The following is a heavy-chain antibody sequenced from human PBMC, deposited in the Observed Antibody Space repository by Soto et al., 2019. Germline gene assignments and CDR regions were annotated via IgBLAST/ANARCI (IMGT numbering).Heavy chain of an antibody. CDR1: GGTFSSYT. CDR3: ARDKDYGDYSYFDL. V-gene: IGHV1-69*08. D-gene: IGHD4-17*01. Sequence: QVQLVQSGAEVQKPGSSVKVSCKASGGTFSSYTISWVRQAPGQGLEWMGRIIPILGIANYAQKFQGRVTITADKSTSTAYMELSSLRSEDTAVYYCARDKDYGDYSYFDLWGRGTLVTVSS. J-gene: IGHJ2*01. CDR2: IIPILGIA.